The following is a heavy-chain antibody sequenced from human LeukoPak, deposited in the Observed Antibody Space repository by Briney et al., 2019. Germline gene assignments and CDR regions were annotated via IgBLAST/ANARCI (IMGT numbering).Heavy chain of an antibody. J-gene: IGHJ4*02. CDR2: IYYSGST. CDR1: GGSISRYY. CDR3: ARDYYDSGSSAL. Sequence: MASETLSLTCTVSGGSISRYYWSWIRQPPGKGLEWIGNIYYSGSTNYNPSLKSRVTISVDTSKNQFSLKVTSVTAADPAVYYCARDYYDSGSSALWGQGTLVTVSS. V-gene: IGHV4-59*01. D-gene: IGHD3-10*01.